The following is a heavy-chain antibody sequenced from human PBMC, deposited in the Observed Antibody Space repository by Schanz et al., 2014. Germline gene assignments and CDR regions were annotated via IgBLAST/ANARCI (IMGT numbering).Heavy chain of an antibody. J-gene: IGHJ5*02. CDR1: RFTFNAYD. Sequence: QVHLVESGGGVVRPGGSLRLSCAASRFTFNAYDMYWIRQAPGKGLEWVALISHDGSNKNSADSVKGRFTISRDNSKNTLDLQMNSLRDEDTAIYFCARDVYRSGRPFDLWGQGTLVTVSS. D-gene: IGHD5-18*01. CDR3: ARDVYRSGRPFDL. CDR2: ISHDGSNK. V-gene: IGHV3-30*03.